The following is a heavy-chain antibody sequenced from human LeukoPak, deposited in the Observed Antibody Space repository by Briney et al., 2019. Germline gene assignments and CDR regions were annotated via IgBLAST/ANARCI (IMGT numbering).Heavy chain of an antibody. V-gene: IGHV3-48*03. D-gene: IGHD6-13*01. CDR1: GFTFSSYE. Sequence: GGSLRLSCAVSGFTFSSYEMNWVRQAPGKGLEWVSYISNSGRTIYYADSVKGRFTISRDNAKNSLFLQMNSLRVEDTGVYYCARRAIAEGFDYWGQGTLVTVSS. J-gene: IGHJ4*02. CDR3: ARRAIAEGFDY. CDR2: ISNSGRTI.